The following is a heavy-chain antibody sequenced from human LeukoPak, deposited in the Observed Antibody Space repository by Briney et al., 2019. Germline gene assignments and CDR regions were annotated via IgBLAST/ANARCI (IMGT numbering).Heavy chain of an antibody. D-gene: IGHD5-18*01. CDR1: GFTFSNAW. V-gene: IGHV3-15*01. CDR2: IKSKTDGGTT. J-gene: IGHJ4*02. Sequence: GGSLRLSCAASGFTFSNAWMSWVRQAPGKGLEWVGRIKSKTDGGTTDYAAPVKGRFTISRDDSKNTLYLQMNSLKTEDTAVYYCTTVVDTAMVRPIDYWGQGTLVTVSS. CDR3: TTVVDTAMVRPIDY.